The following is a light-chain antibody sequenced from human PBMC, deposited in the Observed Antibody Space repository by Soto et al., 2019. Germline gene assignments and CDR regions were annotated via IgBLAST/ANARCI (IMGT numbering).Light chain of an antibody. CDR2: GAS. J-gene: IGKJ4*01. CDR1: QSVSNNY. V-gene: IGKV3D-20*02. CDR3: QHRSNWPLT. Sequence: EIVLTQSPGTLSLSPLERSTLSFISSQSVSNNYLAWYQQKPGQAPRLLIYGASNRATGIPDRFSGSGSGTDFTLTISSLQSEDFAVYYCQHRSNWPLTFGGGTKVDIK.